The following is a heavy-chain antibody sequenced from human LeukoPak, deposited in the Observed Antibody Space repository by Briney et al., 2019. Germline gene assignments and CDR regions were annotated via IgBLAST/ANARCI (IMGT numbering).Heavy chain of an antibody. CDR1: GFPLSTSGMR. Sequence: VSGPALVKAPQTLTLTCTFSGFPLSTSGMRVSWIRQPPGKALEWLARIDWDDDKFYSTSLKTRLTISKDTSKNQVVLAMTNMDPVDTATYYCALNAGYYYYMDVWGKGTTVTVSS. CDR2: IDWDDDK. V-gene: IGHV2-70*04. CDR3: ALNAGYYYYMDV. J-gene: IGHJ6*03.